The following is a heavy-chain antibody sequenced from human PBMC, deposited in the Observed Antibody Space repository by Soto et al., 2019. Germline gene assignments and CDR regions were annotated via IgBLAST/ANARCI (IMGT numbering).Heavy chain of an antibody. CDR3: ARDASDSYGLDF. J-gene: IGHJ6*02. Sequence: SETLSLTCTVSGGSISSYYWSWIRQSDGKGLEWIGRIYNGGNTQYNPSLTCRVTLSSDTANNLFSLWLNSLTAADTALYYCARDASDSYGLDFWGQGTTGTGS. D-gene: IGHD3-10*01. CDR1: GGSISSYY. V-gene: IGHV4-4*07. CDR2: IYNGGNT.